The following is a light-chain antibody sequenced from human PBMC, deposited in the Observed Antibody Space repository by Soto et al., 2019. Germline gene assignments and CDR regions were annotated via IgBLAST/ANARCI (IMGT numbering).Light chain of an antibody. CDR3: SSYTRSSTYV. V-gene: IGLV2-14*01. CDR1: SSDVGNYNY. J-gene: IGLJ1*01. Sequence: QSVLTQPASLSGSPGQSITISCTGTSSDVGNYNYVSWYQQHPGKAPKLMIHDVSNRPSGVSNRFSGSKSGNTASLTISGLQAEDEADYYCSSYTRSSTYVFGTGTKVTVL. CDR2: DVS.